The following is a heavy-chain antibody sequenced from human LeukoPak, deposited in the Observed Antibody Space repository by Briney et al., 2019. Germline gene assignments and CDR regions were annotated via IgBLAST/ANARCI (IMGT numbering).Heavy chain of an antibody. D-gene: IGHD3-22*01. Sequence: SETLSLTCAVSGYSISSGYYWGWIRQPPGKGLEWIGSIYHSGSTYNNPSLKSRVTISVDTSKNQFSLKLSSVTAADTAVYYCARRNYYYDSSAYAFDIWGKGTTVTVSS. J-gene: IGHJ3*02. CDR3: ARRNYYYDSSAYAFDI. CDR1: GYSISSGYY. CDR2: IYHSGST. V-gene: IGHV4-38-2*01.